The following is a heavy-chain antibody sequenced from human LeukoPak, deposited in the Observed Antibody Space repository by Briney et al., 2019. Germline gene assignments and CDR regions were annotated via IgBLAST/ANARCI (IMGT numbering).Heavy chain of an antibody. CDR1: GYSFTAYY. CDR2: INIDSGGT. J-gene: IGHJ4*02. D-gene: IGHD2-2*01. V-gene: IGHV1-2*02. Sequence: EASVKVSCKASGYSFTAYYIHWVRQAPGQGPEWMGWINIDSGGTNYAQKFQGRVTMTRDTSISTAYMELSRLRSDDTAVYYCARARSQDIVVVYDPDYWGQGTLVTVSS. CDR3: ARARSQDIVVVYDPDY.